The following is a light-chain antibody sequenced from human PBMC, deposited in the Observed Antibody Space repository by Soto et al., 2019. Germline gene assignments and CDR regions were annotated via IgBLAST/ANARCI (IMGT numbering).Light chain of an antibody. Sequence: DIQMTQSPSSVSASVGDRVTITCRASQGISRWLAWYQQKPGKAPKLLISAASSLQSGVPSRFRGSGSGTGFTLTISSLQPEDFATYHCQQFNTYPTFGGGTKVEIK. J-gene: IGKJ4*01. CDR1: QGISRW. V-gene: IGKV1-12*01. CDR3: QQFNTYPT. CDR2: AAS.